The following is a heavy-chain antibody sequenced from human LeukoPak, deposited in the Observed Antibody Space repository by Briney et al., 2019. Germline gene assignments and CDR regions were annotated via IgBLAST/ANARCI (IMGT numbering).Heavy chain of an antibody. D-gene: IGHD2-2*01. Sequence: GGSLRLSCAASGFSFSEYYMTWIRQAPGKGLEWVSNLSSSGRYTNYADSGRGRFTISRDNAKKSLYLQMNSLRAEDTAVYYCARHSEGPVNDAFDIWGQGTKVTVSS. V-gene: IGHV3-11*03. CDR1: GFSFSEYY. J-gene: IGHJ3*02. CDR3: ARHSEGPVNDAFDI. CDR2: LSSSGRYT.